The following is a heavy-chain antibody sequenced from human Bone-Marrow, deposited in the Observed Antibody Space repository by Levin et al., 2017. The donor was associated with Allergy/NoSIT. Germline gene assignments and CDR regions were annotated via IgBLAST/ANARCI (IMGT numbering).Heavy chain of an antibody. D-gene: IGHD6-13*01. CDR2: IYHSGGT. V-gene: IGHV4-59*01. Sequence: PPETLSLTCAVSGASISSFYWSWIRQPPGKGLEWIGYIYHSGGTNYNPSPNSRVTLTIDSSKNQFSFKLRSMTAPDTAIYSCARKGGGSGWYSHYFDFWGQGTRVTVSS. CDR1: GASISSFY. J-gene: IGHJ4*02. CDR3: ARKGGGSGWYSHYFDF.